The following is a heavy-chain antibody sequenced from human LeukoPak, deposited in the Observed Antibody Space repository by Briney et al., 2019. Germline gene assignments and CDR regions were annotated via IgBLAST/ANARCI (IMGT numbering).Heavy chain of an antibody. D-gene: IGHD4-17*01. J-gene: IGHJ4*02. V-gene: IGHV4-59*01. CDR1: GGSISSYY. CDR3: ARVNDYGDSKIDY. CDR2: IYYSGST. Sequence: SETLSLTCTVSGGSISSYYWSWIRQPPGKGLEWIGYIYYSGSTNYNPSLKSRVTISVDTSKNQFSLKLSSVTAADTAVYYCARVNDYGDSKIDYCGQGTLVTVSS.